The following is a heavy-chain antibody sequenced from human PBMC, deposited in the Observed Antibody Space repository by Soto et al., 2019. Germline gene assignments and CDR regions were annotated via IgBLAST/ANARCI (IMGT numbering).Heavy chain of an antibody. D-gene: IGHD6-13*01. CDR2: ISYDGSNK. CDR1: GFIFSSYA. CDR3: ARLTSGYSSSWYYGMDV. V-gene: IGHV3-30*04. Sequence: GRSLRLSCAASGFIFSSYAMHWVLQAPGKGLEWVAVISYDGSNKYYADSVKGRFTIYRDNSKNTLYLQMNSLRAEDTALYYCARLTSGYSSSWYYGMDVWGQGTTVTVSS. J-gene: IGHJ6*02.